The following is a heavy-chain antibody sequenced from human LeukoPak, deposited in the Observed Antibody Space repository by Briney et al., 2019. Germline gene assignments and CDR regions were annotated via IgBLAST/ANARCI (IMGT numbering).Heavy chain of an antibody. Sequence: PGGSLRLSCAASDFTFSTYAMSWVRQAPGKGLEWVSTISGGGDATYYADSVKGRFTISRDNSKNTLYLQMNSLRAEDTALYFCARVFKSYFGSAYDNWGQGSLVTVSS. CDR1: DFTFSTYA. CDR2: ISGGGDAT. CDR3: ARVFKSYFGSAYDN. D-gene: IGHD3-10*01. V-gene: IGHV3-23*01. J-gene: IGHJ4*02.